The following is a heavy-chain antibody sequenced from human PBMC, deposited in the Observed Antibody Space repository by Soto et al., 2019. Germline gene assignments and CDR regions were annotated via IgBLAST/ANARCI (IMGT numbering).Heavy chain of an antibody. V-gene: IGHV1-3*02. CDR1: GYTFSRYA. CDR2: SNAGNGDT. Sequence: QVHLVQSGAEVKKPGASVKVSCKASGYTFSRYAIHWVRQAPGQRLKWMGWSNAGNGDTNYSQEFQVRVTITRDTSASTAYMELRGLRSEDTAVYFCARGRPYGMDVWGQGTTVTVSS. J-gene: IGHJ6*02. CDR3: ARGRPYGMDV.